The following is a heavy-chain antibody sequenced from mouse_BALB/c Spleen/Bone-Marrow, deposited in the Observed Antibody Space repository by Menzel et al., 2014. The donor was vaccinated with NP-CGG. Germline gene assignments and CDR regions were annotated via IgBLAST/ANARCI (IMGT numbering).Heavy chain of an antibody. CDR2: ISYRGST. CDR1: GYSITRDYA. V-gene: IGHV3-2*02. Sequence: EVKLVESGPGLVKPSQSLSLTCTVTGYSITRDYAWNWIRQFPENKLEWMGYISYRGSTTYNPSLKSRISITRDTSKNQFFLQLNSVTTEDTATYYCARSSSYDYDVGFAYWGQGTLVTVSA. J-gene: IGHJ3*01. CDR3: ARSSSYDYDVGFAY. D-gene: IGHD2-4*01.